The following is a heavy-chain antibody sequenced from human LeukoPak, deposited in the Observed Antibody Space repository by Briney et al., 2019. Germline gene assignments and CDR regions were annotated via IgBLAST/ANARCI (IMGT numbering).Heavy chain of an antibody. V-gene: IGHV3-30*02. J-gene: IGHJ4*02. Sequence: GGSLRLSCAASGFTFSSYGMHWVRQAPGKGLEWVAFIRYDGSNKYYADSVKGRFTISRDNSKNTLYLQMNSLRAEDTAVYYCARARLLWFGHDSYYFDYWGQGTLVTVSS. CDR2: IRYDGSNK. D-gene: IGHD3-10*01. CDR1: GFTFSSYG. CDR3: ARARLLWFGHDSYYFDY.